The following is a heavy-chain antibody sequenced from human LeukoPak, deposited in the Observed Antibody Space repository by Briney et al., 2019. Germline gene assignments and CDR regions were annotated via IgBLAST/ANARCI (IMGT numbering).Heavy chain of an antibody. J-gene: IGHJ2*01. D-gene: IGHD3-10*01. CDR1: GGSISSYY. CDR3: ARSPYYYGSGSRPRYFDL. Sequence: PSETLSLTCTVSGGSISSYYWSWSWHPPRKGLERVGYIYYSGSANYNPSLKSRVTISVDTSKSQFSLTLSSVTAADTAVYYCARSPYYYGSGSRPRYFDLWGRGTLVTVSS. CDR2: IYYSGSA. V-gene: IGHV4-59*01.